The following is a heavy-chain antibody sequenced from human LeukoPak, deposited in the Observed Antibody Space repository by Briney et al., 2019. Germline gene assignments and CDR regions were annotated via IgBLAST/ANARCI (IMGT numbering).Heavy chain of an antibody. Sequence: SVKVSCKASGGTFSSYAISWVRQAPGQGLEWMGGIIPIFGTANYAQKFQGRVTITRNTSISTAYMELSSLRSEDTAVYYCARGYSYGYAPYWGQGTLSPSPQ. D-gene: IGHD5-18*01. J-gene: IGHJ4*02. V-gene: IGHV1-69*05. CDR2: IIPIFGTA. CDR1: GGTFSSYA. CDR3: ARGYSYGYAPY.